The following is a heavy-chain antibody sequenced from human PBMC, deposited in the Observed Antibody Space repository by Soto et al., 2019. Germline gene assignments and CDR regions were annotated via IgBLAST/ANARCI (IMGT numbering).Heavy chain of an antibody. CDR1: GFTFSSYA. CDR2: ISYDGSNK. CDR3: ARDPPFY. J-gene: IGHJ4*02. V-gene: IGHV3-30-3*01. Sequence: GSLRLSCAASGFTFSSYAMHWVRQAPGKGLEWVAVISYDGSNKYYADSVKGRFTISRDNSKNTLHLQMNSLRAEDTAVYYCARDPPFYWGQGTLVTVSS.